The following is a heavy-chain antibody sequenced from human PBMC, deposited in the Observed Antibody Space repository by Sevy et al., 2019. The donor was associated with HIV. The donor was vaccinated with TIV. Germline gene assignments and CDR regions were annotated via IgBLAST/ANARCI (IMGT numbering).Heavy chain of an antibody. CDR2: ISTSGSNR. D-gene: IGHD1-1*01. CDR1: GFIFSSFE. Sequence: GALRLSCAASGFIFSSFEMNWVRQAPGKGLEWVSSISTSGSNRDDADSVKGRVTISRDNAKKSLYLQMNSLRAEDTAIYFCVKRGGQYDLGMDVWGQGTTVTVSS. J-gene: IGHJ6*02. V-gene: IGHV3-48*03. CDR3: VKRGGQYDLGMDV.